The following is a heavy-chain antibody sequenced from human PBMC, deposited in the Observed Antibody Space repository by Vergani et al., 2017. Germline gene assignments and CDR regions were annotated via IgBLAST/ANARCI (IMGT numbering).Heavy chain of an antibody. J-gene: IGHJ4*02. D-gene: IGHD5-18*01. V-gene: IGHV3-30*02. CDR3: ARDPTDNIQLWLLCADY. Sequence: QVQLVESGGGVVQPGGSLRLSCAASGFTFSSYGMHWVRQAPGKGLEWVAFIRYDGSNKYYADSVKGRFTISRDNSKNTLYLQMNSLRAEDTAVYYCARDPTDNIQLWLLCADYWGQGTLVTVSS. CDR1: GFTFSSYG. CDR2: IRYDGSNK.